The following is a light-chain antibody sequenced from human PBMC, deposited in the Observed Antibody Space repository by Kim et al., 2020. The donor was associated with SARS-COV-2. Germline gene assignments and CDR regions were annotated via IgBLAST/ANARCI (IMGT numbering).Light chain of an antibody. CDR1: QGISSY. V-gene: IGKV1-9*01. Sequence: ASVGDRFTITCRASQGISSYLAWYQQKPGKAPKLLIYAASTLQSGVPSRFSGSGSGTEFTLTISSLQPEDFATYYCQQLNSYPRTFGGGTKVDIK. CDR2: AAS. CDR3: QQLNSYPRT. J-gene: IGKJ4*01.